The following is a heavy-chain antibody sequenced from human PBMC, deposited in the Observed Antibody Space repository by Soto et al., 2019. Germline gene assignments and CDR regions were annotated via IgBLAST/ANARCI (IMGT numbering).Heavy chain of an antibody. Sequence: GASVKVSCKASGYTFTSYAMHWVRQAPGQRLEWMGWINAGNGNTKYSQKFQGRVTITRDTSASTAYMELSSLKASDTAMYYCAGAHEKNYYYGMDVWGQGTTVTVS. V-gene: IGHV1-3*01. CDR3: AGAHEKNYYYGMDV. J-gene: IGHJ6*02. CDR1: GYTFTSYA. CDR2: INAGNGNT.